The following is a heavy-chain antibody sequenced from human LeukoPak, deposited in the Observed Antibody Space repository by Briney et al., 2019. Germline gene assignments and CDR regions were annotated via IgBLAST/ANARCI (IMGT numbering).Heavy chain of an antibody. D-gene: IGHD2-15*01. Sequence: SGTLSLSCTVSGGSIGSYYLTWIRQPPGKGLESIGYICYSGRTKYNPSPKSRVTISADNSYNQLSLKLTSVTAADTAVYYCARGYCAGGHCYYDAFDIWGQGIMVTVSS. CDR3: ARGYCAGGHCYYDAFDI. CDR2: ICYSGRT. J-gene: IGHJ3*02. CDR1: GGSIGSYY. V-gene: IGHV4-59*01.